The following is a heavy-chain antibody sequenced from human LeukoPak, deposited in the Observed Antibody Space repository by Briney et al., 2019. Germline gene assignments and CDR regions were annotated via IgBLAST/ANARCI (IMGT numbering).Heavy chain of an antibody. CDR3: ARGGSSLPFDY. Sequence: QSGRSLRLSCAASGFTFSSYGMHWVRQAPGKGLEWVAVISHDGSNKYYADSAKGRFTISRDNSKNTLYLQMNSLRAEDTAVYYCARGGSSLPFDYWGQGTLVTVSS. D-gene: IGHD6-13*01. CDR2: ISHDGSNK. J-gene: IGHJ4*02. CDR1: GFTFSSYG. V-gene: IGHV3-30*03.